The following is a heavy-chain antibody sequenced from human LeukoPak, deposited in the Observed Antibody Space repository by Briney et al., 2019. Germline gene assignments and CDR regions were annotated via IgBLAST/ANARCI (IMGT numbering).Heavy chain of an antibody. J-gene: IGHJ4*02. D-gene: IGHD3-22*01. Sequence: GGSLRLSCAASGFTFSSYSMNWVRQAPGKGLEWVSYISSSSSTIYYADSVKGRFTISRDNAKNSLYLQMNSLRAEDTAVYYCASAGSSGYLDFDYWGQGTLVTVSS. CDR1: GFTFSSYS. CDR3: ASAGSSGYLDFDY. V-gene: IGHV3-48*04. CDR2: ISSSSSTI.